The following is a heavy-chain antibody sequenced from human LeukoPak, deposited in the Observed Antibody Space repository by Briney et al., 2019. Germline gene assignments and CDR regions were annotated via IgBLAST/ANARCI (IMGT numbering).Heavy chain of an antibody. CDR1: GGSISSSSYY. CDR3: ARDSYSSSPPDSHAFDI. CDR2: IYYSGST. Sequence: PSETLSLTCTVSGGSISSSSYYWSWIRQPPGKGLEWIGYIYYSGSTNYNPSLKSRVTISVDTSKNQFSLKLSSVTAADTAVYYCARDSYSSSPPDSHAFDIWGQGTMVTVSS. J-gene: IGHJ3*02. V-gene: IGHV4-61*01. D-gene: IGHD6-6*01.